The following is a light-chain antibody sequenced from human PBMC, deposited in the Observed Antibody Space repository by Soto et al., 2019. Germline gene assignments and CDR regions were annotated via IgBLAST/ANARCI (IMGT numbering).Light chain of an antibody. CDR2: GAS. Sequence: EIVLTQSPGTLSLSPGERATLSCRANQSVSTTYLAWYQQTPGQAPRLLIYGASTRATDIPDRFSGSGSGTDFTLTISRLEPEDSAVYYCQEYGFSRTFGQGTKVEIK. J-gene: IGKJ1*01. V-gene: IGKV3-20*01. CDR3: QEYGFSRT. CDR1: QSVSTTY.